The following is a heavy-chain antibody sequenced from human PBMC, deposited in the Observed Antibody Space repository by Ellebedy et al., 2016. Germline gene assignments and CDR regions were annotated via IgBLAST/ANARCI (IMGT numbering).Heavy chain of an antibody. Sequence: GGSLRLXXVASGFTFGNFFMSWVRQAPGGGLEWISTISGGGDTTVSADSVKGRFTISRDNFRNTLYLQMNSLRAEDTAVYYCARGVGGTSLNWFDPWGQGTLVTVSS. D-gene: IGHD3-16*01. CDR3: ARGVGGTSLNWFDP. CDR2: ISGGGDTT. CDR1: GFTFGNFF. V-gene: IGHV3-23*01. J-gene: IGHJ5*02.